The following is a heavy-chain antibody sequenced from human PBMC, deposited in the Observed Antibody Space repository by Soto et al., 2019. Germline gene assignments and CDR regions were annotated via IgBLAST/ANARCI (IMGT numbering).Heavy chain of an antibody. CDR3: ARGPYYYDSRGYWGY. D-gene: IGHD3-22*01. CDR2: ISNDGSEK. V-gene: IGHV3-30*03. J-gene: IGHJ4*02. CDR1: GFTFRTYG. Sequence: PGGSLSLSCAASGFTFRTYGMHWVRQALGKGLEWVAVISNDGSEKYFADSVKGRFAISRDNSKNTLYLQMNSLRDEDTAVYYCARGPYYYDSRGYWGYWGQGTLVTVSS.